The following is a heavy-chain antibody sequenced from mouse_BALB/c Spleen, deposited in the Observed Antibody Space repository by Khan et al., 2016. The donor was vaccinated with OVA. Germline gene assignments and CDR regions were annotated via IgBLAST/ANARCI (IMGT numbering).Heavy chain of an antibody. CDR2: ISFDSDDT. CDR3: ARGGGIYVPYYAMDD. D-gene: IGHD1-1*02. V-gene: IGHV1S137*01. J-gene: IGHJ4*01. CDR1: SYTFTDYS. Sequence: QVQLQQSGPELVRPGVSVKISCKGSSYTFTDYSMHWVKQSHAKGLEWIGVISFDSDDTNYNQMFEGKATMTVDKSSGTAYMELARLTTEDSAVYYCARGGGIYVPYYAMDDWGQGTSVTVSS.